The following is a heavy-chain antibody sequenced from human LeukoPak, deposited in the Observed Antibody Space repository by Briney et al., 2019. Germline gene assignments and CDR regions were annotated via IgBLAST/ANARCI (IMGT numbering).Heavy chain of an antibody. Sequence: PSETLPLTCSVSGGSISSSSYYWGWIRQPPGKGLEWIGSIYYSGSTYYNPSLKSRVTISVDASKNQFSLKLSSVTAADTAVYYCARDYSSGWSNWFDPWGQGTLVTVSS. CDR2: IYYSGST. CDR3: ARDYSSGWSNWFDP. J-gene: IGHJ5*02. CDR1: GGSISSSSYY. V-gene: IGHV4-39*07. D-gene: IGHD6-19*01.